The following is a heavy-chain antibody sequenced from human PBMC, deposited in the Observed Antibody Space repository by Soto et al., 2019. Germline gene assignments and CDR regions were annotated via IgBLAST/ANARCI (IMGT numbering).Heavy chain of an antibody. J-gene: IGHJ4*02. Sequence: GVSLRLSCAASGFTFSSYGMHWVRQAPGKGLEWVAVISYDGSNKYYADSVKGRFTISRGNSKNTLYLQMNSLRAEDTAVYYCAKDHRYDSSGYYYFDYWGQGTLVTVSS. CDR1: GFTFSSYG. CDR2: ISYDGSNK. CDR3: AKDHRYDSSGYYYFDY. V-gene: IGHV3-30*18. D-gene: IGHD3-22*01.